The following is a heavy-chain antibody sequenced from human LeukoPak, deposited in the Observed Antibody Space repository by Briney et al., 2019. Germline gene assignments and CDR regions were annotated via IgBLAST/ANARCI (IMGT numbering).Heavy chain of an antibody. CDR2: LRYDGSNK. CDR3: AKDDYDILTGYLDY. D-gene: IGHD3-9*01. CDR1: GFTFGDYA. Sequence: GGSLRLSCTASGFTFGDYAISWVRQAPGKGLEWVAFLRYDGSNKDYADSVKGRFTISRDNAKNSLYLQMNSLRAEDMALYYCAKDDYDILTGYLDYWGQGTLVTVSS. J-gene: IGHJ4*02. V-gene: IGHV3-30*02.